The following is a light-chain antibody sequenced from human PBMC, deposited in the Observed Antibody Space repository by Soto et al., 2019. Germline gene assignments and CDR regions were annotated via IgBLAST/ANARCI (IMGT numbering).Light chain of an antibody. J-gene: IGLJ1*01. CDR1: SSDVGGYKF. V-gene: IGLV2-11*01. CDR2: EVS. Sequence: QSALTQPRSVSGSPGQSVTISCTGTSSDVGGYKFVSWYQQHPGKAPKFMIYEVSKRPSGVPDRFSGSKSGNTAFLTISGLQAEVEADYYCCSYAAFYTPAFATGTKLTVL. CDR3: CSYAAFYTPA.